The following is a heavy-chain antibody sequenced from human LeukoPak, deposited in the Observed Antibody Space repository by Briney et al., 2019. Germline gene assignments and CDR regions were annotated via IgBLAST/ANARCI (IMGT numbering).Heavy chain of an antibody. CDR1: GFTFRNYA. V-gene: IGHV3-23*01. CDR2: IGSSGSST. CDR3: AKRERERISWYFFDY. D-gene: IGHD6-13*01. J-gene: IGHJ4*02. Sequence: GGSLRLSCAASGFTFRNYAMSWVRQAPGKGLEWVSAIGSSGSSTNYADSVKGRFTISRDNSKDTLYLQTNSLRAEDTAVYYCAKRERERISWYFFDYWGQGTLVTVSS.